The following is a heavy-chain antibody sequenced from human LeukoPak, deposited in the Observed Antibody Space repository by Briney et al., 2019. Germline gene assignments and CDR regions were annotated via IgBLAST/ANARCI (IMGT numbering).Heavy chain of an antibody. J-gene: IGHJ6*03. D-gene: IGHD3-22*01. CDR1: GGSFSGYY. V-gene: IGHV4-34*01. CDR2: INHSGST. Sequence: SETLSLTCAVYGGSFSGYYWSWIRQPPGKGLEWIGEINHSGSTNYNPSLKSRVTISVDKSKNQFSLKLSSVTAADTAVYYYARVLVVVIPDYYYYMDVWGKGTTVTVSS. CDR3: ARVLVVVIPDYYYYMDV.